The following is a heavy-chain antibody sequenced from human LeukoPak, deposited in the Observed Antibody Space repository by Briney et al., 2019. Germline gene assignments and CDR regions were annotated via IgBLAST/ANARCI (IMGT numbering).Heavy chain of an antibody. Sequence: GGSPRLSCVASGFTLSSYSVNWVRQTPGKGLEWVSSISSSSSYIYYADSVKGRFTISRDNAKNSLYLQMNSLRAEDTAVYYCARDGIVVVPAALSNYYGMDVWGQGTTVTVSS. CDR1: GFTLSSYS. D-gene: IGHD2-2*01. J-gene: IGHJ6*02. CDR2: ISSSSSYI. V-gene: IGHV3-21*01. CDR3: ARDGIVVVPAALSNYYGMDV.